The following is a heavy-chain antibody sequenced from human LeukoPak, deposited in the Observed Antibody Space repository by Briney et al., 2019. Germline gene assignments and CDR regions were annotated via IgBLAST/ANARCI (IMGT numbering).Heavy chain of an antibody. CDR2: IIPMFGSA. CDR1: GGTFSNYV. D-gene: IGHD3-10*01. Sequence: ASVKVSCKASGGTFSNYVISWVRQAPGQGLEWMGGIIPMFGSATYSEKFQGRVTITTDESTSTGYMEMSRLTSEDTAVYYCARGQYYGSETYWHTKWFDPWCQGTPVTVSS. CDR3: ARGQYYGSETYWHTKWFDP. V-gene: IGHV1-69*05. J-gene: IGHJ5*02.